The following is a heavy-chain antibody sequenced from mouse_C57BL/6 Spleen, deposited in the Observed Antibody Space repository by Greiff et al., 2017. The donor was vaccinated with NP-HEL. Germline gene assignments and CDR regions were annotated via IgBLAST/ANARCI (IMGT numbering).Heavy chain of an antibody. CDR2: IYPGDGDT. J-gene: IGHJ3*01. D-gene: IGHD2-4*01. Sequence: QVQLQQSGPELVKPGASVKISCKASGYAFSSSWMNWVKQRPGKGLEWIGRIYPGDGDTNYNGKFKGKATLTADKSSSTAYMELSSLTNEDSAVYYCTRDYDVPTPLLFAYWGQGTLVTVSA. CDR3: TRDYDVPTPLLFAY. CDR1: GYAFSSSW. V-gene: IGHV1-82*01.